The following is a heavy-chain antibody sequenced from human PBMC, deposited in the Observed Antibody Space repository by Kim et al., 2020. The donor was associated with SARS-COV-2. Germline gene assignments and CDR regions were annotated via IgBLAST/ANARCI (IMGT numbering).Heavy chain of an antibody. D-gene: IGHD3-9*01. Sequence: GGSLRLSCAASGFTVSSNYMSWVRQAPGKGLEWVSVIYSGGSTYYADSVKGRFTISRDNSKNTLYLQMNSLRAEDTAVYYCARDLRSTIALPRWGQGTLVTVSS. CDR3: ARDLRSTIALPR. CDR1: GFTVSSNY. V-gene: IGHV3-66*01. CDR2: IYSGGST. J-gene: IGHJ4*02.